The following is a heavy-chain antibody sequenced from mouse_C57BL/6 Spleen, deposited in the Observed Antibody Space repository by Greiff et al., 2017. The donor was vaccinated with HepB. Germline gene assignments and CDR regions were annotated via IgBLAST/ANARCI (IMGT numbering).Heavy chain of an antibody. CDR3: TTGYYGNFDV. CDR1: GFNIKDDY. J-gene: IGHJ1*03. D-gene: IGHD1-1*01. Sequence: EVQLQQSGAELVRPGASVKLSCTASGFNIKDDYMHWVKQRPEQGLEWIGWIDPENGDTAYASKFQGKATITADTSSNTAYLQLSSLTSEDTAVYCCTTGYYGNFDVWGTGTTVTVSS. V-gene: IGHV14-4*01. CDR2: IDPENGDT.